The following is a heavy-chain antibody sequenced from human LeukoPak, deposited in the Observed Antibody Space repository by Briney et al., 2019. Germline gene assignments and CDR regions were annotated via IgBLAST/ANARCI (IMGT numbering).Heavy chain of an antibody. D-gene: IGHD1-26*01. Sequence: SETLSLTCTVSGGSISSGGYHWSWIRQPPGKGLEWIGCIYHSGSTYYNPSLKSRVTISVDRSKNQFSLKLSSVTAADTAVYYCAERSSGGWFDPWGQGTLVTVSS. CDR2: IYHSGST. J-gene: IGHJ5*02. CDR3: AERSSGGWFDP. CDR1: GGSISSGGYH. V-gene: IGHV4-30-2*01.